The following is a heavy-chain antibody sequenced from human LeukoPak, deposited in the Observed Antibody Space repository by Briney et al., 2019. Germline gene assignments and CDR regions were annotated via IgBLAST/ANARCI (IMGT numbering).Heavy chain of an antibody. V-gene: IGHV1-2*02. CDR1: GYTFTGYY. Sequence: ASVKVSCKASGYTFTGYYMHWVRQAPGQGLEWMGWINPNSGGTNYAQKFQGRVTTTRDTSISTAYMELSRLRSDDTAVYYCARDTPHRIVVVPADYYYYYMDVWGKGTTVTVSS. CDR3: ARDTPHRIVVVPADYYYYYMDV. J-gene: IGHJ6*03. D-gene: IGHD2-2*01. CDR2: INPNSGGT.